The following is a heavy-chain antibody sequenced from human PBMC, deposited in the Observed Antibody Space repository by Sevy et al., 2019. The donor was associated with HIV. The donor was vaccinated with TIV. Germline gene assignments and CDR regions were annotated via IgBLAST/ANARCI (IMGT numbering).Heavy chain of an antibody. V-gene: IGHV3-53*01. D-gene: IGHD4-17*01. CDR3: ARGKHISDYYGSFDY. CDR2: IYIGGTT. CDR1: GFTVSSNF. Sequence: GGSLRLSCAASGFTVSSNFMSWVRQAPGKGLEWVSVIYIGGTTYYADSVKGRFTISGDNSKNTLYLQMNSLRAEDTAVYYCARGKHISDYYGSFDYWGQGTLVTVSS. J-gene: IGHJ4*02.